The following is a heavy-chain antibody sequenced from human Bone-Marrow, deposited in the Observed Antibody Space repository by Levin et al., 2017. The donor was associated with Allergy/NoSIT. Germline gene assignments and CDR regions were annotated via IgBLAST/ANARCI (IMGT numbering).Heavy chain of an antibody. CDR1: GFTFSSYG. Sequence: GGSLRLSCAASGFTFSSYGMHWVRQAPGKGLEWVAVISYDGSNKYYADSVKGRFTISRDNSKNTLYLQMNSLRAEDTAVYYCAKDLAGWGQGTLVTVSS. CDR3: AKDLAG. CDR2: ISYDGSNK. J-gene: IGHJ4*02. V-gene: IGHV3-30*18.